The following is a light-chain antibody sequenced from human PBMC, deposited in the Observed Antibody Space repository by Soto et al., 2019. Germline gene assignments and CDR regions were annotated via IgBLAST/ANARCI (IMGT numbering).Light chain of an antibody. J-gene: IGLJ1*01. CDR1: SSDVGGYNY. Sequence: QSVLTQPASVSGSPGPSITISCTGTSSDVGGYNYVSWYQQHPGKAPKLIIFEVSYRPSGISNRFSASKSGDTASLTISGLQADDEADYYCCSYTDSRTHIFGSGTKVTVL. CDR3: CSYTDSRTHI. V-gene: IGLV2-14*01. CDR2: EVS.